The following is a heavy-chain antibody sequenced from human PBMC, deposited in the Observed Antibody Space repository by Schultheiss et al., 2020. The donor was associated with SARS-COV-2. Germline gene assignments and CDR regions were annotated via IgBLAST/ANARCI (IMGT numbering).Heavy chain of an antibody. Sequence: GGSLRLSCAASGFTVSSNYMSWVRQAPGKGLEWVSAISGSGGSTYYADSVKGRFTISRDNSKNTLYLQMNSLRAEDTAVYYCAKARHYYDSSGYYYFDYWGQGTLVTVSS. J-gene: IGHJ4*02. CDR3: AKARHYYDSSGYYYFDY. D-gene: IGHD3-22*01. CDR2: ISGSGGST. V-gene: IGHV3-23*01. CDR1: GFTVSSNY.